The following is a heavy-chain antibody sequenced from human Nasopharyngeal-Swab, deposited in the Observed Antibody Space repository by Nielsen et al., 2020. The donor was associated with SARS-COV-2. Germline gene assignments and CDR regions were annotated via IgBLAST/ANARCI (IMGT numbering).Heavy chain of an antibody. CDR1: GFSITYRF. J-gene: IGHJ6*02. D-gene: IGHD2-8*01. CDR3: ASGQCINGVCNPTDGLDV. V-gene: IGHV1-45*02. Sequence: SVKVSCKASGFSITYRFLHWMRQAPGQALEWMGWITPFNGNAKYAQKFQGRVSITRDGSRTTASLELSSLRPDDTAMYFCASGQCINGVCNPTDGLDVGGQGTSVTVS. CDR2: ITPFNGNA.